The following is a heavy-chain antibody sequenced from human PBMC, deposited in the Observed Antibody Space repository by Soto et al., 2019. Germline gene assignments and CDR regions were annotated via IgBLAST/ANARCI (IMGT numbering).Heavy chain of an antibody. CDR3: ARGHIVATILDY. CDR2: IDHSGTTI. CDR1: GFIFSNYE. Sequence: GGYLRLSCAASGFIFSNYEMSWVRQAPGKGLEWVSYIDHSGTTIYYADSVKGRFTISRDNAKNSLFLQMNSLRAEDTAVYYCARGHIVATILDYWGQGTLVTVSS. D-gene: IGHD5-12*01. J-gene: IGHJ4*02. V-gene: IGHV3-48*03.